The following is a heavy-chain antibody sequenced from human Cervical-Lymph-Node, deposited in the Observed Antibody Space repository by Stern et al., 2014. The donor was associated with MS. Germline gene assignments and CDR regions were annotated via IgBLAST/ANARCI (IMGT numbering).Heavy chain of an antibody. CDR3: APRRVAVVGRAPPNFFDP. V-gene: IGHV2-5*02. CDR1: GFSVSTSGVG. Sequence: QVTLRESGPTLVKPTQNLTLTCTFSGFSVSTSGVGVGWIRQPPGKALEWLALIFWDEDKAYRPSLTSRLTITKNTSKNQVLLTVTNIDPGDTGTYYCAPRRVAVVGRAPPNFFDPWGPGTLVTVSS. CDR2: IFWDEDK. J-gene: IGHJ5*02. D-gene: IGHD6-19*01.